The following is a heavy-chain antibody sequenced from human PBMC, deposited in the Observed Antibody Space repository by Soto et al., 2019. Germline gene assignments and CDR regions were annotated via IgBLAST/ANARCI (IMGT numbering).Heavy chain of an antibody. CDR2: IYPGDSDT. J-gene: IGHJ3*02. Sequence: GESLKISCKGSGYSFTSYWIGWVRQMPGKGLEWMGIIYPGDSDTRYSPSFPGQVTISADKSISTAYLQWSSLKASDTAMYYCARSFGWMVYADAFDIWVQVTMVTVSS. CDR3: ARSFGWMVYADAFDI. D-gene: IGHD2-8*01. CDR1: GYSFTSYW. V-gene: IGHV5-51*01.